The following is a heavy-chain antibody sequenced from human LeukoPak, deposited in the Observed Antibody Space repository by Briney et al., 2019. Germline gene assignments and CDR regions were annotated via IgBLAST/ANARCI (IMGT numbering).Heavy chain of an antibody. Sequence: PSETLSLTCTVSGGSISSYYWSWIRQPAGKGLEWIGRIYTSGSTNYNPSLKSRVTISVDTSKNQFSLKLSSVTAADTAVYYCARGPREDIVVVVAAGHWYFDLWGRGTLVTVSS. CDR1: GGSISSYY. D-gene: IGHD2-15*01. J-gene: IGHJ2*01. V-gene: IGHV4-4*07. CDR3: ARGPREDIVVVVAAGHWYFDL. CDR2: IYTSGST.